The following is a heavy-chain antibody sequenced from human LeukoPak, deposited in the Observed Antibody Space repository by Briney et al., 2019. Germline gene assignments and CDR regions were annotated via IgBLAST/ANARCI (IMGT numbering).Heavy chain of an antibody. Sequence: GGFLRLSCAASGFTFSSYSMNWVRQAPGKGLEWVSSISSSSSYIYYADSVKGRFTISGDNAKNSLYLQMNSLRAEDTAVYYCAREIQGYCSGGSCSSDAFDIWGQGTMVTVSS. J-gene: IGHJ3*02. V-gene: IGHV3-21*01. CDR2: ISSSSSYI. D-gene: IGHD2-15*01. CDR3: AREIQGYCSGGSCSSDAFDI. CDR1: GFTFSSYS.